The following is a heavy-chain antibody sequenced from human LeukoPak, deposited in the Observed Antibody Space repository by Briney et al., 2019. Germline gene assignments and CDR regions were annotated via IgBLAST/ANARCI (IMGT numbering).Heavy chain of an antibody. CDR2: IYYSGSS. J-gene: IGHJ4*02. CDR1: GGSIISYY. D-gene: IGHD6-19*01. Sequence: PSETLSLTCTVSGGSIISYYWSWIRQLPGKGLEWIGYIYYSGSSNYNPSLKSRVTISVDTSKNQFSLKLSSVTAADTAVYYCARHDRGWYLRIDYWGQGTLVTVSS. V-gene: IGHV4-59*08. CDR3: ARHDRGWYLRIDY.